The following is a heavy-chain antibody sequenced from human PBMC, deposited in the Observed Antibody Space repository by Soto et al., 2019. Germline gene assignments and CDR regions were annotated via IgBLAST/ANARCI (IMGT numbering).Heavy chain of an antibody. CDR1: GGSISSDRW. V-gene: IGHV4-4*02. CDR2: IHDSGST. CDR3: AGQWAAGYGAFDP. Sequence: QVKLQESGPGLEKPSGTLSLTCAGSGGSISSDRWWPWVRQAPGKGVEWIGEIHDSGSTNYNLSLKSRVTISIDKAKNQFSLEMTSVTAADTAIYYCAGQWAAGYGAFDPWGQGTLVTVSS. D-gene: IGHD3-9*01. J-gene: IGHJ5*02.